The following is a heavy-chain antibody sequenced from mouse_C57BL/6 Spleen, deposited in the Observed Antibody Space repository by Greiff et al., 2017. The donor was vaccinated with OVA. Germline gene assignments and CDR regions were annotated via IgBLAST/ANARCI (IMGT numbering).Heavy chain of an antibody. CDR1: GYTFTSYG. D-gene: IGHD1-3*01. J-gene: IGHJ3*01. Sequence: QVQLQQSGAELARPGASVKLSCKASGYTFTSYGISWVKQRTGQGLEWIGEIYPRSGNTYYNEKFKGKATLTADKSSSTAYMELRSLTSEDSAVYFCARREISGNNPSWFAYWGQGTLVTVSA. V-gene: IGHV1-81*01. CDR3: ARREISGNNPSWFAY. CDR2: IYPRSGNT.